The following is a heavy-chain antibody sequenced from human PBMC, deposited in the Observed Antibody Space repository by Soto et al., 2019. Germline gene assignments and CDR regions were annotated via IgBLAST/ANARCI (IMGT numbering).Heavy chain of an antibody. CDR1: GFTFINAW. V-gene: IGHV3-15*01. CDR3: TTDDPINRN. Sequence: GGSLRLSCAASGFTFINAWMSWVRQAPGKGLEWVGRVKSKTNGGTTDYAAPVKGRFTISRDDSKNTLYLQMDSLKTEDTAVYYCTTDDPINRNWGQGTLVTVSS. CDR2: VKSKTNGGTT. J-gene: IGHJ4*02.